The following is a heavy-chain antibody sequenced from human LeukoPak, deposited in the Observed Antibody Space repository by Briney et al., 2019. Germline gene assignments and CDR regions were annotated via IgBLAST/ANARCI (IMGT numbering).Heavy chain of an antibody. CDR3: ASGDQITLIVVPN. CDR1: GGSISSGSYY. Sequence: SETLSLTCTVSGGSISSGSYYWNWIRQPAGKGLEWIGRIYTSGSTDYNPSLKSRVTISVDMSKNQFSLTLSSVTAADTAVYYCASGDQITLIVVPNWGQGTLVTVSS. CDR2: IYTSGST. V-gene: IGHV4-61*02. D-gene: IGHD3-22*01. J-gene: IGHJ4*02.